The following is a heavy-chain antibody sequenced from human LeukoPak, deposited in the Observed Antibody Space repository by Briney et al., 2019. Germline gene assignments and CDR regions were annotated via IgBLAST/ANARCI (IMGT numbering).Heavy chain of an antibody. V-gene: IGHV3-9*01. D-gene: IGHD3-10*01. Sequence: GGSLRLSCAASGFTFDDYAMHWVRQAPGKGLEWVSGISWNSGSIGYADSVKGRFTISRDNAKNSLYLQMSSLRAEDTAVYYCASPNYYGSGPFDLWGRGTLVTVSS. CDR2: ISWNSGSI. CDR1: GFTFDDYA. CDR3: ASPNYYGSGPFDL. J-gene: IGHJ2*01.